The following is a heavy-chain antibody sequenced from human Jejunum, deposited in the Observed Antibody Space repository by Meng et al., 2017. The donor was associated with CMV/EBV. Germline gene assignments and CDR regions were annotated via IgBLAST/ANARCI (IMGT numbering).Heavy chain of an antibody. Sequence: VGFGGVLVQPGGSLWLPVAGFGIPFINYGIHWVRPAPGKGLDWVAFIEHDGSNKYYADSVKGRFTISRDNSKNTLYLQMNSLRVEDTAVYYCAKDVGYWGQGTLVTVSS. V-gene: IGHV3-30*02. CDR2: IEHDGSNK. D-gene: IGHD1-26*01. CDR1: GIPFINYG. CDR3: AKDVGY. J-gene: IGHJ4*02.